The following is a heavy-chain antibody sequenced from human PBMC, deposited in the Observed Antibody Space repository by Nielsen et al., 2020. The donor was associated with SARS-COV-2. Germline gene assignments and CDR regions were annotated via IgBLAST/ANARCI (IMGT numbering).Heavy chain of an antibody. CDR3: VKDRDSSGWYQGY. V-gene: IGHV3-64D*06. Sequence: GESLKISCSASGFTFSSYAMHWVRQAPGKGLEYVSGISSNGGSTYYADSVKGRFTISRDNSKNTLYPQMSSLRAEDTAVYYCVKDRDSSGWYQGYWGQGTLVTVSS. J-gene: IGHJ4*02. CDR1: GFTFSSYA. D-gene: IGHD6-19*01. CDR2: ISSNGGST.